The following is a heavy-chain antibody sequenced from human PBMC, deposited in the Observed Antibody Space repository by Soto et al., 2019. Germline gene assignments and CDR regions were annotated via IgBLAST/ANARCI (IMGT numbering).Heavy chain of an antibody. D-gene: IGHD6-19*01. J-gene: IGHJ4*02. CDR1: GFTFSSYW. CDR3: ARDGRYSSGWYTTFDY. V-gene: IGHV3-7*01. CDR2: IKQDGSEK. Sequence: ESGGGLVQPGGSLRLSCAASGFTFSSYWMSWVRQAPGKGLEWVANIKQDGSEKYYVDSVKGRFTISRDNAKNSLYLQMNSLRAEDTAVYYCARDGRYSSGWYTTFDYWGQGTLVTVSS.